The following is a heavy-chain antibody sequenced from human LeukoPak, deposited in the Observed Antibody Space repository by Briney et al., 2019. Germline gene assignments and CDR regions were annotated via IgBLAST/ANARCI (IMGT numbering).Heavy chain of an antibody. CDR1: GGSISSGSYY. CDR3: AREGSPREVDY. J-gene: IGHJ4*02. V-gene: IGHV4-61*02. CDR2: IYTSGST. D-gene: IGHD3-10*01. Sequence: SQTLSLTCTVSGGSISSGSYYWSWIRQPAGKGLEWIGRIYTSGSTNYNPSLKSRVTISVDTSKNQFSLKLSSVTAADTAVYYCAREGSPREVDYWGQGTLVTVSS.